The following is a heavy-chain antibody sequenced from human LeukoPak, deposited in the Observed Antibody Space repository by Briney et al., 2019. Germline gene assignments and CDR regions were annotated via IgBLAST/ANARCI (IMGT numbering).Heavy chain of an antibody. J-gene: IGHJ4*02. D-gene: IGHD3-16*01. V-gene: IGHV3-74*01. Sequence: PGGSLRLSCAVSGFTFSNHWMYWVRQVPGKGLVCVSAIKTDGTITNYADSGKGRFTISRDNAKNTLYLQRSGLRTEDTAIYYCVTTWGDYWGQGTQVTVSS. CDR3: VTTWGDY. CDR1: GFTFSNHW. CDR2: IKTDGTIT.